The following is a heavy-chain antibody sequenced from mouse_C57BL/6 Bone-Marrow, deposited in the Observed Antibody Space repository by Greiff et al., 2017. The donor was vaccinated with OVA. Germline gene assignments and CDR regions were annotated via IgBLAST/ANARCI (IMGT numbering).Heavy chain of an antibody. Sequence: QVQLQQPGPELVKPGASVKLSCKASGYTSTSYWMPWVKQRPGQGLEWIGNINPSNGGTNYNEKFKSKATLTVDKSSSTAYLQLSSLTSEDSAVYYWAREGYYYGSSLDYWGQGTTRTVSS. V-gene: IGHV1-53*01. D-gene: IGHD1-1*01. CDR3: AREGYYYGSSLDY. CDR2: INPSNGGT. CDR1: GYTSTSYW. J-gene: IGHJ2*01.